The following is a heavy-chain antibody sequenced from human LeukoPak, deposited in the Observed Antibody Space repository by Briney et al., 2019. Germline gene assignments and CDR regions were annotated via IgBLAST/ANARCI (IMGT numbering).Heavy chain of an antibody. CDR2: ISVNGRST. V-gene: IGHV3-23*01. Sequence: PGGSLRLSCAASGFTFNAFAMSWVRQAPGKGLEWVAAISVNGRSTYYAESVKGRFTVSRDTSKNTLFLQMNRLTAETTVVYYCAKSGAGTADLRAAETDYWGQGVLVSVSS. CDR1: GFTFNAFA. D-gene: IGHD5/OR15-5a*01. CDR3: AKSGAGTADLRAAETDY. J-gene: IGHJ4*02.